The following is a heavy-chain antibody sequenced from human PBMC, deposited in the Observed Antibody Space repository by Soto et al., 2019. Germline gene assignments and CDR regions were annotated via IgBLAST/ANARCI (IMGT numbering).Heavy chain of an antibody. Sequence: TGGSLRLSCAASGFTFSSYGMHWVRQAPGKGLEWVAVISYDGSNKYYADSVKGRFTISRDNSKNTLYLQMNSLRAEDTAVYYCAKEEVPPDGSSSSLWYFDLWGRGTLVTVSS. D-gene: IGHD6-6*01. CDR2: ISYDGSNK. CDR1: GFTFSSYG. V-gene: IGHV3-30*18. CDR3: AKEEVPPDGSSSSLWYFDL. J-gene: IGHJ2*01.